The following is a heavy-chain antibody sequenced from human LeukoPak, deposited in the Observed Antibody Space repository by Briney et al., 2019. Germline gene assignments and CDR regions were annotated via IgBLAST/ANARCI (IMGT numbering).Heavy chain of an antibody. CDR2: IGTPDGNT. V-gene: IGHV3-23*01. J-gene: IGHJ4*02. CDR1: GLTFSSYW. CDR3: AKYVPSTTKPTRYFDY. Sequence: GGSLRLSCAASGLTFSSYWMHWVRQAPGKGLEWVSVIGTPDGNTHYADSVRGRFTISRDNSRSMLYLEMNSLRAEDTAVYYCAKYVPSTTKPTRYFDYWGQGTLVTVSS. D-gene: IGHD4-17*01.